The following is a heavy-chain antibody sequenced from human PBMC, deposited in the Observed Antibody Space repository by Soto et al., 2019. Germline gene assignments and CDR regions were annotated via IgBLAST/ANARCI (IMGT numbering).Heavy chain of an antibody. CDR1: GGSISSGGYY. V-gene: IGHV4-31*03. CDR2: IYYSGST. Sequence: SETLSLTCTVSGGSISSGGYYWSWIRQHPGKGLEWIGYIYYSGSTYYNPSLKSRVTISVDTSKNQLSLKLSSVTAADTAVYYCARAISSGWYGDAFDIWGQGTMVTVSS. J-gene: IGHJ3*02. CDR3: ARAISSGWYGDAFDI. D-gene: IGHD6-19*01.